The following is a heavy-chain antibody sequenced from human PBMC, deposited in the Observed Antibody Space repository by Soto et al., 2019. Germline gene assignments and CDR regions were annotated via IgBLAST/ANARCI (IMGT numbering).Heavy chain of an antibody. Sequence: ASVKVSCKASGYTFTSYTIHWVRQAPGQSLDWMGWINPGNGNTKSSQNFQGRVTFTRDTSTSTAYMELSSIRPQDTAGYYCATYCREGLTNWFDHWGHGTLVTVSS. J-gene: IGHJ5*02. V-gene: IGHV1-3*01. D-gene: IGHD2-8*01. CDR3: ATYCREGLTNWFDH. CDR2: INPGNGNT. CDR1: GYTFTSYT.